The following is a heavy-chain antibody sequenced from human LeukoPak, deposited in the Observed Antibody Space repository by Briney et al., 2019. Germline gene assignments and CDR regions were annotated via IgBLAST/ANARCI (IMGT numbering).Heavy chain of an antibody. CDR1: GFTFSSYA. CDR3: ARGTYYYDSSGSLDY. Sequence: GGSLRLSCAASGFTFSSYAMHWVRQAPGKGLEWVAVISYDGSNKYYADSVKGRFTISRDNSKNTLYLQMNSLRAEDTAVYYCARGTYYYDSSGSLDYWGQGTLLTVSS. D-gene: IGHD3-22*01. J-gene: IGHJ4*02. V-gene: IGHV3-30-3*01. CDR2: ISYDGSNK.